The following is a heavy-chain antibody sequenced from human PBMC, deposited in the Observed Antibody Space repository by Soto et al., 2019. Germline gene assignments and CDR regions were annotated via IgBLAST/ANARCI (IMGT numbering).Heavy chain of an antibody. CDR2: ITGSGDST. CDR3: AKTRDCSGGGCYRYFDY. J-gene: IGHJ4*02. CDR1: GFTFSSYA. Sequence: GGSLRLSCAASGFTFSSYAMSWVRQAPGKGLEWVSAITGSGDSTYYADSVKGRFTISRDNSKNTLYTQMNGLRAEDTAIYYCAKTRDCSGGGCYRYFDYWGQGALVTV. D-gene: IGHD2-15*01. V-gene: IGHV3-23*01.